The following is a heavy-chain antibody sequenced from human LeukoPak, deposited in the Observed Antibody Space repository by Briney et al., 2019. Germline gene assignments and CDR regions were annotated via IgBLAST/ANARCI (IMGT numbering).Heavy chain of an antibody. CDR2: INHSGST. V-gene: IGHV4-34*01. Sequence: PSETLSLTCAVYGGSFSGYYWSWIRQPPGKGLEWIGEINHSGSTNYNPSLKSRVTISVDTSKNQFSLKLSSVTAADTAVYYCARGPGYPNWFDPWGREPWSPSPQ. CDR3: ARGPGYPNWFDP. J-gene: IGHJ5*02. D-gene: IGHD5-18*01. CDR1: GGSFSGYY.